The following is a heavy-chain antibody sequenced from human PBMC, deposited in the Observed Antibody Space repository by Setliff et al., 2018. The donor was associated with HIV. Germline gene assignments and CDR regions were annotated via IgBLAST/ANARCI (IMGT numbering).Heavy chain of an antibody. CDR2: ITWNSDNT. CDR1: GFTFNDYA. Sequence: GGSLRLSCAASGFTFNDYAMHWVRQPPGEGLEWVSGITWNSDNTYYADSVKGRFTISRDNAKNSVYLQMNSLRAEDTAVYYCATGYFYDSSGYKHWGQGTLVTVSS. D-gene: IGHD3-22*01. CDR3: ATGYFYDSSGYKH. V-gene: IGHV3-9*01. J-gene: IGHJ4*02.